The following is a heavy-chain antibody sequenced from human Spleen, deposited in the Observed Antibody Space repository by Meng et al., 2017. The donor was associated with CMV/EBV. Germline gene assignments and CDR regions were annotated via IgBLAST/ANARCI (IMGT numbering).Heavy chain of an antibody. D-gene: IGHD2-2*01. CDR2: ISAYSGNT. V-gene: IGHV1-18*01. Sequence: TFTCYGISWVRQAPGQGLEWMGWISAYSGNTNYAQKLQGRVTMTTDTSTSTAYMELRSLRSDDTAVYYCARECSASCYSTFDDEYFQHWGQGTLVTVSS. J-gene: IGHJ1*01. CDR1: TFTCYG. CDR3: ARECSASCYSTFDDEYFQH.